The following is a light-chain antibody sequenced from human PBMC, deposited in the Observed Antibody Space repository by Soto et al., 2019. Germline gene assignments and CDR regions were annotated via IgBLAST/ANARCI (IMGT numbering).Light chain of an antibody. CDR1: QSVSSS. V-gene: IGKV3-11*01. CDR2: DTS. J-gene: IGKJ5*01. Sequence: VVLTQSPATLSLSPGDTATLSCGASQSVSSSLAWYQQKPGQAPRLLIDDTSSRATGSPARFSGSGSGTDFTLTISSLEPEDFAVYYCHHRGNGITFGQGTRLEI. CDR3: HHRGNGIT.